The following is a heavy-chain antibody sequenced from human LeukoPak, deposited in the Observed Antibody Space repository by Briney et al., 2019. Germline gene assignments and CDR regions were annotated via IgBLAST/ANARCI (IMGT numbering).Heavy chain of an antibody. CDR2: INPNSGGT. Sequence: ASVKVSCKASGYTFTGYYMHWVRQAPGQGLEWMGWINPNSGGTNYAQKFQGRVTMTRDTSNSTAYMELSRLRSDDTAVYYCARCIAARLGVQNWFDPWGQGTLVTVSS. CDR1: GYTFTGYY. V-gene: IGHV1-2*02. J-gene: IGHJ5*02. D-gene: IGHD6-6*01. CDR3: ARCIAARLGVQNWFDP.